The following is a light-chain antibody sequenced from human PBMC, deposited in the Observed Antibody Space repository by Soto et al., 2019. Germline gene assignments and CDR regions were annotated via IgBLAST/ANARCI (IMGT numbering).Light chain of an antibody. V-gene: IGLV2-14*01. CDR3: SSYTSSSTLYV. CDR1: SSDVGSYTH. Sequence: QSVLTQPASVSGSPRQSITISCTGASSDVGSYTHVSWYQQHPGKAPKLMIYEVNNRPSGVSNRFSGSKSGNTASLTISGLQAEDEADYYCSSYTSSSTLYVFGTGTKLTVL. CDR2: EVN. J-gene: IGLJ1*01.